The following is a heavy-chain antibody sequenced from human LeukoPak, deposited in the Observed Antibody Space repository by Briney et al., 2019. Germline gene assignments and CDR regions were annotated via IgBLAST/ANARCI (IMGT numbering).Heavy chain of an antibody. D-gene: IGHD4-11*01. CDR1: GGSISSYY. V-gene: IGHV4-4*07. CDR2: IYTSGST. CDR3: ARGGTRGDSNYDYYYYMDV. Sequence: SETLSLTCTVSGGSISSYYWSWIRQPAGKGLEWIGRIYTSGSTNYNPSLKSRVAMSVDTSKNQFSLKLSSVTAADTAVYYCARGGTRGDSNYDYYYYMDVWGKGTTVTVSS. J-gene: IGHJ6*03.